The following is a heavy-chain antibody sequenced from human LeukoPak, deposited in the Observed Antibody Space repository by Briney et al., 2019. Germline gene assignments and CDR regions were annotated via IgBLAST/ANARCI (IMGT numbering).Heavy chain of an antibody. CDR1: GYTFTSYG. Sequence: ASVKVSCKASGYTFTSYGISWVRQAPGQGLEWMGWISAYNGNTNYAQKLQGRVTMTTDTSTSTAYMELRSLRSDDTAVYYCARDVTYYYDSSRFPLGYWGQGTLVTVSS. CDR3: ARDVTYYYDSSRFPLGY. D-gene: IGHD3-22*01. V-gene: IGHV1-18*01. J-gene: IGHJ4*02. CDR2: ISAYNGNT.